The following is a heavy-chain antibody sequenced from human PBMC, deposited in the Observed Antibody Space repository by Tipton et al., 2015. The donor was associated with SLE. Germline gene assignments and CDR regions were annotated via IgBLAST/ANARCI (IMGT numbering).Heavy chain of an antibody. V-gene: IGHV4-39*01. CDR1: GFTFSDYY. J-gene: IGHJ4*02. Sequence: LRLSCAASGFTFSDYYMSWIRQAPGKGLEWIGSIYYSGTTYYTPSLKSRVTASVDTSKNQFSLSLYSVTVDDTAVYYCARQGTGFGSGRDDYWGQGILVTVSS. D-gene: IGHD1-14*01. CDR2: IYYSGTT. CDR3: ARQGTGFGSGRDDY.